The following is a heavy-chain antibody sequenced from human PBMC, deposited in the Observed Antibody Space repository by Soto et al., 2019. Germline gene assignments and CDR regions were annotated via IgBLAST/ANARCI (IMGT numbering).Heavy chain of an antibody. D-gene: IGHD4-17*01. CDR3: ARDPGYGDDYGHRFYFDY. V-gene: IGHV3-30*09. CDR1: GFTFSSSV. J-gene: IGHJ4*02. Sequence: QVQLVESGGGVVQPGRSLRLSCAGSGFTFSSSVMHWVRQAPGKGLEWVALISTDGSDKYYTDSVKGRFAISRDNSKNTLYLQMTSLRPEDTAVYYCARDPGYGDDYGHRFYFDYWCQGSLVTVSS. CDR2: ISTDGSDK.